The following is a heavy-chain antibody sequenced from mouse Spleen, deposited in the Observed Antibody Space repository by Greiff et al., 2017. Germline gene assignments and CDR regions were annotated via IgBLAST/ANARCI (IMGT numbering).Heavy chain of an antibody. CDR1: GFTFSDYY. V-gene: IGHV5-12*01. CDR3: ARQGDEGYAMDY. J-gene: IGHJ4*01. CDR2: ISNGGGST. Sequence: EVQLVESGGGLVQPGGSLKLSCAASGFTFSDYYMYWVRQTPEKRLEWVAYISNGGGSTYYPDTVKGRFTISRDNAKNTLYLQMSRLKSEDTAMYYCARQGDEGYAMDYWGQGTSVTVSS.